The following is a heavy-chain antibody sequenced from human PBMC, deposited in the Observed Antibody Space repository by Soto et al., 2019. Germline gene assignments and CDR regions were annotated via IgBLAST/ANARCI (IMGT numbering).Heavy chain of an antibody. CDR1: GFAFSNYE. V-gene: IGHV3-48*03. Sequence: EVQLVESGGGLVQPGGSLRLSCAASGFAFSNYEMNWVRQAPGRGLEWVSYISLSGSTIYYADSVKGRFTISSDDAKTSLYLQMDSLRADDTDVYYCASESFSASPSFLDYGGQGTLVTVSS. CDR3: ASESFSASPSFLDY. CDR2: ISLSGSTI. J-gene: IGHJ4*02. D-gene: IGHD1-26*01.